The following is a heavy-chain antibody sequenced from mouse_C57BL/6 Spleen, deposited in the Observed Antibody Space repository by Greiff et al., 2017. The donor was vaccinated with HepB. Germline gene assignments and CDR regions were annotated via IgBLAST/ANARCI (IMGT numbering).Heavy chain of an antibody. CDR3: ARQKDGYYGY. CDR2: ISGGGGNT. CDR1: GFTFSSYT. J-gene: IGHJ2*01. D-gene: IGHD2-3*01. Sequence: EVKVVESGGGLVKPGGSLKLSCAASGFTFSSYTMSWVRQTPEKRLEWVATISGGGGNTYYPDSVKGRFTISRDNAKNTLYLQMSSLRSEDTALYYCARQKDGYYGYWGQGTTLTVSS. V-gene: IGHV5-9*01.